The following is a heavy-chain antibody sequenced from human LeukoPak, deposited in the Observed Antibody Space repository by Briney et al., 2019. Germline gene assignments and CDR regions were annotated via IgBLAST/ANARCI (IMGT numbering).Heavy chain of an antibody. Sequence: GCSLRLPCAETRSTISCYVMHRVHQAPAKGPGMVTLTRYDGSNKYYADSVKGRFTISRENSKNTLYLQMNSQRAEDRAVYYCAKDQVGGSGYYCPLDYWGQGTLVTVSS. CDR3: AKDQVGGSGYYCPLDY. D-gene: IGHD3-22*01. CDR1: RSTISCYV. J-gene: IGHJ4*02. V-gene: IGHV3-33*06. CDR2: TRYDGSNK.